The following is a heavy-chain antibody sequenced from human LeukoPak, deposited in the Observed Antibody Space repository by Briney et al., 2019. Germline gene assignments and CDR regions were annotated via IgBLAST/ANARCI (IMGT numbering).Heavy chain of an antibody. CDR3: AKEATMVRGVNDY. CDR2: ISGSGGST. D-gene: IGHD3-10*01. V-gene: IGHV3-23*01. Sequence: QPGGSLRLSCAASGFSFNRYAMSWVRQAPGKGLEWVSNISGSGGSTQYADSVKGRFTTSRDNSKNTLYLQMDGLRADDTAVYYCAKEATMVRGVNDYWGQGTLVTVSS. J-gene: IGHJ4*02. CDR1: GFSFNRYA.